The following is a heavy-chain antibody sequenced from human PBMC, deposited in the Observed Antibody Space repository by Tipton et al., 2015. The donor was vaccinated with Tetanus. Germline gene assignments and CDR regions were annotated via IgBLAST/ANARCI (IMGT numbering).Heavy chain of an antibody. Sequence: TLSLTCNVSGGSITSYYWGWIRQRPGRGLEWVGYVHYTGKDNYSPSLRSRVTLSVDTSKNQFSLKVRSVTSADTAVYYCARERLDWGTNDALNVWGQGTMVTVSS. CDR2: VHYTGKD. V-gene: IGHV4-59*13. CDR1: GGSITSYY. CDR3: ARERLDWGTNDALNV. D-gene: IGHD7-27*01. J-gene: IGHJ3*01.